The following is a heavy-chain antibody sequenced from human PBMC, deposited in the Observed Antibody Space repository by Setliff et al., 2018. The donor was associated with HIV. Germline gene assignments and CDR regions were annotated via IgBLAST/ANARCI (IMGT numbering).Heavy chain of an antibody. CDR1: GYSISSGYH. CDR3: ARHPNDYDSSGYSLQGYFDY. D-gene: IGHD3-22*01. CDR2: IYHSGST. V-gene: IGHV4-38-2*01. J-gene: IGHJ4*02. Sequence: LTCAVSGYSISSGYHWGWIRQPPGKGLEWIGSIYHSGSTYYNPSLKSRVTISVDTSKNQFSLKLSSVTAADTAVYYCARHPNDYDSSGYSLQGYFDYWGQGTLVTVSS.